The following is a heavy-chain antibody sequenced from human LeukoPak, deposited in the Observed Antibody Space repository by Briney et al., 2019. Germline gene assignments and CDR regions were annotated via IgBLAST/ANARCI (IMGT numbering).Heavy chain of an antibody. CDR2: INHSGST. D-gene: IGHD1-26*01. V-gene: IGHV4-34*01. CDR3: ATATRSSNVYFDY. Sequence: SGTLSLTCAVYGGSFSGYYWSWIRQPPGKGLEWIGEINHSGSTNYNPSLKSRVTISVDTSKNQFSLKLSSVTAADTAVYYCATATRSSNVYFDYWGQGTLVTVSS. J-gene: IGHJ4*02. CDR1: GGSFSGYY.